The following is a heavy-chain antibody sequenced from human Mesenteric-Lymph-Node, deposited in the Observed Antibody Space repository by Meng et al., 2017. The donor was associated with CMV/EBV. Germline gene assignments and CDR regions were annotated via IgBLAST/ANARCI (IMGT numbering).Heavy chain of an antibody. CDR2: LYSGGGIT. CDR3: ARDPGIFGDYYGMDV. D-gene: IGHD3-3*01. Sequence: GESLKISCVASGFTFSNYAMSWVRQAPGKGLEWVAVLYSGGGITYYADSVKGRFTISRDNSKNTLYLQMNSLRAEDTAVYYCARDPGIFGDYYGMDVWGQGTTVTVSS. CDR1: GFTFSNYA. J-gene: IGHJ6*02. V-gene: IGHV3-23*03.